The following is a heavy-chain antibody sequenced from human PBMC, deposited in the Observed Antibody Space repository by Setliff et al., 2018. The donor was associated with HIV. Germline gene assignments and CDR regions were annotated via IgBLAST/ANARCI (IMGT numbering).Heavy chain of an antibody. CDR2: INPNSSDT. Sequence: ASVKVSCKASGYTFTDYYIHWVRQAPGQGLEWMGWINPNSSDTNYAQKFQGRVTMTRDTSICTAYMELRRLRLDDTAVYYCARIPTGGAFDIWGQGTVVTVSS. V-gene: IGHV1-2*02. CDR3: ARIPTGGAFDI. D-gene: IGHD7-27*01. J-gene: IGHJ3*02. CDR1: GYTFTDYY.